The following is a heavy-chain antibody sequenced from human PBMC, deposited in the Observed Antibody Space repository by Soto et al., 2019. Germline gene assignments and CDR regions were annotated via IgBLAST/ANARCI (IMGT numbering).Heavy chain of an antibody. J-gene: IGHJ4*02. CDR2: ISSSSSYI. D-gene: IGHD5-18*01. Sequence: EVQLVESGEGLVEPGGSLRLSGAASGFTFSSYSMNWVREAPGKGLEWVSSISSSSSYIYYADSVKGRFTISRDNAKNSLYLQMNSLRAEDTAVYYCARDQPGYSYGFGLGYWGQGTLVTVSS. CDR1: GFTFSSYS. CDR3: ARDQPGYSYGFGLGY. V-gene: IGHV3-21*01.